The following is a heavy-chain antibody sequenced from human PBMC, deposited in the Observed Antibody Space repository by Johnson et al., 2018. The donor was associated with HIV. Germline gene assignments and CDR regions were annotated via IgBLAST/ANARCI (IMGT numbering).Heavy chain of an antibody. V-gene: IGHV3-33*01. D-gene: IGHD2-2*01. CDR3: ARVAPAHDAFDI. CDR1: GFTFSSYG. Sequence: QVQLVESGGGVVQPGRSLRLSCAASGFTFSSYGMHWVRQAPGKGLEWVAVIWYDGSNKYYADSVKGRFTIFRDNSKNTLYLQMNSLRAEDTAVYYCARVAPAHDAFDIWGQGTMVTVSS. CDR2: IWYDGSNK. J-gene: IGHJ3*02.